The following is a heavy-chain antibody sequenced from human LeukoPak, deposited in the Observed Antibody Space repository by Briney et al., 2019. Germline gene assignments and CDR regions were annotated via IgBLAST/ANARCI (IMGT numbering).Heavy chain of an antibody. CDR3: ATTTTRGLPHYFDY. D-gene: IGHD1-1*01. J-gene: IGHJ4*02. CDR2: IYPGDSDT. CDR1: GYSFTSYW. Sequence: GESLKISCKGSGYSFTSYWIAWVRQMPGKGLEWMGIIYPGDSDTRYSPSFQGQVTISADKSTTTAYLQWSSLKASDTAMYYCATTTTRGLPHYFDYWGQGTLVTVSS. V-gene: IGHV5-51*01.